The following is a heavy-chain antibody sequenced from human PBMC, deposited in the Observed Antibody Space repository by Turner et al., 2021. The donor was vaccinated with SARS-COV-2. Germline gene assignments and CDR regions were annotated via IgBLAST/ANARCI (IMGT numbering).Heavy chain of an antibody. CDR2: ISYDGSNK. V-gene: IGHV3-30*18. J-gene: IGHJ4*02. Sequence: QVQQVASGGRVVQHGGSLRFCCEASGFSFSRYGLHWVRQAPGNGLECVAVISYDGSNKYHADSVKGRFTISRNKSKNTLYLQMNSLRAEDTAVYYCAKSGGIYCSGGNCYSSYFDYWCQGTLVTVSS. D-gene: IGHD2-15*01. CDR1: GFSFSRYG. CDR3: AKSGGIYCSGGNCYSSYFDY.